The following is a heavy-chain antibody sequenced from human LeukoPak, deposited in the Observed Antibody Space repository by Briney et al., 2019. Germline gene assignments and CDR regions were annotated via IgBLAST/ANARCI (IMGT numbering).Heavy chain of an antibody. D-gene: IGHD5-18*01. CDR3: ARDREGYSYGPFDY. J-gene: IGHJ4*02. CDR1: NGSISSSSYY. Sequence: KPSETLSLTCTVSNGSISSSSYYWGWIRQPPGKGLEWIGSIYYSGSTYHNPSLKSRVTISVDTSKNQFSLKLSSVTAADTAVYYCARDREGYSYGPFDYWGQGALVTVSS. CDR2: IYYSGST. V-gene: IGHV4-39*07.